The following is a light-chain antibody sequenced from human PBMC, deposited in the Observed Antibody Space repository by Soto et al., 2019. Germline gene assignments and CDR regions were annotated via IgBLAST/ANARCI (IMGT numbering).Light chain of an antibody. Sequence: EIVLTQSPGTLSLSPRERATLSCRASQSVSSNYVAWYQQIPGQTPRLLIYGASSRATGIPDRFSGSGSGTDFTLTISRLEPEDFAVYYCQQHGSSPWIFGQGTKVDIK. CDR3: QQHGSSPWI. CDR1: QSVSSNY. J-gene: IGKJ1*01. CDR2: GAS. V-gene: IGKV3-20*01.